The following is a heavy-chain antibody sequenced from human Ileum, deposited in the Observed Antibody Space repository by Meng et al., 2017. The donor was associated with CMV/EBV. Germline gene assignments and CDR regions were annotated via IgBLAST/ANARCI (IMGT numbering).Heavy chain of an antibody. Sequence: GESLKISCAASGFTFSSYAMSWVRQAPGKGLEWVSAISGSGGSTYYADSVKGRFTIPRDNSKNTLYLQMNSLRAEDTAVYYCAKDLGAPHFDYWGQGTLVTVSS. J-gene: IGHJ4*02. V-gene: IGHV3-23*01. CDR2: ISGSGGST. D-gene: IGHD1-26*01. CDR3: AKDLGAPHFDY. CDR1: GFTFSSYA.